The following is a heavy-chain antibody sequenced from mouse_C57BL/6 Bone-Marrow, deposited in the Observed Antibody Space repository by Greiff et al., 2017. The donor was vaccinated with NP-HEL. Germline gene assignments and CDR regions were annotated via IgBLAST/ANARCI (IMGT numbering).Heavy chain of an antibody. CDR2: IDPENGDT. CDR3: IRQLRLQAY. D-gene: IGHD3-2*02. J-gene: IGHJ3*01. CDR1: GFNIKDDY. V-gene: IGHV14-4*01. Sequence: EVQLHQSGAELVRPGASVKLSCTASGFNIKDDYMHWVKQRPEQGLEWIGWIDPENGDTEYASKFQGRATITADTSSNTAYLQLSSLTSEDTAVYYCIRQLRLQAYWGQGTLVTVSA.